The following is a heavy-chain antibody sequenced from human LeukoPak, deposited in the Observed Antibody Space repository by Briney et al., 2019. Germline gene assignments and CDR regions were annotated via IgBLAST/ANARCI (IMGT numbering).Heavy chain of an antibody. D-gene: IGHD4-11*01. Sequence: GGSLRLSCAASGFTFSSYGMHWVRQAPGKGLEWVAFIRYDGSNKYYADSVKGRFTISRDNSKNTLYLQMNSLRAEDTAVYYCAKEGSIYYYYMDVWGKGTTVTVSS. J-gene: IGHJ6*03. CDR3: AKEGSIYYYYMDV. V-gene: IGHV3-30*02. CDR2: IRYDGSNK. CDR1: GFTFSSYG.